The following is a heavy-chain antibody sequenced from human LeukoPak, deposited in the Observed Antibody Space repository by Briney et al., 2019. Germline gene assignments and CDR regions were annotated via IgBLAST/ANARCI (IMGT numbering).Heavy chain of an antibody. Sequence: GGSLRLSCAASGFAFSNFWMSWARQAPGKGLEWLANIRGDGGLKFYVDSVKGRFTISRDNAKNSLYLQLSGLRVEDSAVYYCATSHDSAVNDWGQGTLVTVSS. CDR1: GFAFSNFW. D-gene: IGHD3-22*01. CDR2: IRGDGGLK. CDR3: ATSHDSAVND. J-gene: IGHJ4*02. V-gene: IGHV3-7*01.